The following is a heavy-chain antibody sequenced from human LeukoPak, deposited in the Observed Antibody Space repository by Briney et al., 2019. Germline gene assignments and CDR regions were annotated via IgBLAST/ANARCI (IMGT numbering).Heavy chain of an antibody. Sequence: PGGALRVSSVASVFTFSGDATCSVCEALGERLEWVFAICGIGGSTYYADSVKGRFTISRDNSKNTLYLQMNSLRAEDTAVYYCAKDGGLGDPDHRDYWGQGTLVTVSS. CDR1: VFTFSGDA. CDR3: AKDGGLGDPDHRDY. CDR2: ICGIGGST. V-gene: IGHV3-23*01. J-gene: IGHJ4*02. D-gene: IGHD2-21*01.